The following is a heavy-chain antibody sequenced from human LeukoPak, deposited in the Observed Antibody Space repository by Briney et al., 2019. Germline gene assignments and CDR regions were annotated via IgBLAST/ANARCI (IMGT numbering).Heavy chain of an antibody. CDR1: GGSISGYY. J-gene: IGHJ4*02. V-gene: IGHV4-59*08. CDR3: ARHFGSGTYPLEY. D-gene: IGHD3-10*01. CDR2: IYYSGST. Sequence: SETLSLTCTVSGGSISGYYWSWIRQPPGKGLEWIGYIYYSGSTNYNPSLESRVTISVGKSKNQFSLKLRSVTAADTAVYYCARHFGSGTYPLEYWGQGTLVTVSS.